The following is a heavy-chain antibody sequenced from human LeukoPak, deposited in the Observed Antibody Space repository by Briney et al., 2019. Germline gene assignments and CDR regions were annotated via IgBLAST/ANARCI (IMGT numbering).Heavy chain of an antibody. CDR2: ISGSGGST. V-gene: IGHV3-23*01. J-gene: IGHJ4*02. CDR1: GFTFSSYA. D-gene: IGHD5-18*01. CDR3: ANIAGYSYGFGYYFDY. Sequence: GSLRLSCAASGFTFSSYAMSWVRQAPGKGLEWVSAISGSGGSTYYADSVKGRFTISRDNSKNTLYLQMNSLRAEDTAVYYCANIAGYSYGFGYYFDYWGQGTLVTVSS.